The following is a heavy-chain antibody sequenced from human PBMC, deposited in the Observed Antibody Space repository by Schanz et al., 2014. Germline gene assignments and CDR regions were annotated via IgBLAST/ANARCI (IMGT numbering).Heavy chain of an antibody. J-gene: IGHJ3*02. V-gene: IGHV3-23*04. Sequence: EVQLVESGGGLIQPGGSLRLSCAASGFGFSSYSMNWVRQAPGKGLEWVSAILGLASTTYYADSVKGRFTISRDNSKNLLYLQMNSLRAEDTAVYYCAKGRFGELSAFDIWGQGTMVTVSS. CDR1: GFGFSSYS. CDR2: ILGLASTT. CDR3: AKGRFGELSAFDI. D-gene: IGHD3-10*01.